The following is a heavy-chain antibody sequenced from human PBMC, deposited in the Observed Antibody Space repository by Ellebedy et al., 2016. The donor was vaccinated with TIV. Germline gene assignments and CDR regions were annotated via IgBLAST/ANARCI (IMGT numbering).Heavy chain of an antibody. CDR2: IYYSGST. Sequence: SETLSLXXTVSGGSISSSSYYWGWIRQPPGKGLEWIGSIYYSGSTYYNPSLKSRVTISVDTSKNQFSLKLSSVTAADTAVYYCARRGIAAAGTEGFDPWGQGTLVTVSS. CDR3: ARRGIAAAGTEGFDP. V-gene: IGHV4-39*01. CDR1: GGSISSSSYY. J-gene: IGHJ5*02. D-gene: IGHD6-13*01.